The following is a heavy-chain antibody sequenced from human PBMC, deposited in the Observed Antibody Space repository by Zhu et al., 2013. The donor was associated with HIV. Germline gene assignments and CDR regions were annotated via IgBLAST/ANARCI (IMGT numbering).Heavy chain of an antibody. D-gene: IGHD1-20*01. CDR1: GYTFTAYY. CDR3: ARSTGYKGFDY. Sequence: QVQLVQSGAEVKKPGASVKVSCKASGYTFTAYYVHWVRQAPGQGLEYMGWINPNSGGTNYAQKFQGRVTMTRDTSISTAYMELTRLKSDDTAVYYCARSTGYKGFDYWGQGTLVTVSS. V-gene: IGHV1-2*02. J-gene: IGHJ4*02. CDR2: INPNSGGT.